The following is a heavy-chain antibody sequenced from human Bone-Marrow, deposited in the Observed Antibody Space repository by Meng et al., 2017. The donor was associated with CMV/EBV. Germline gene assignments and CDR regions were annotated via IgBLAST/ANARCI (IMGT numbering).Heavy chain of an antibody. J-gene: IGHJ6*02. CDR3: ARGGNDAYYYYYYGMDV. CDR1: GFTFSSYW. Sequence: GESLKISCAASGFTFSSYWMHWVRQAPGKGLEWVSSISSSSSYIYYADSVKGRFTISRDNAKNSLYLQMNSLRAEDTAVYYCARGGNDAYYYYYYGMDVWGQGTTVTVSS. CDR2: ISSSSSYI. D-gene: IGHD1-1*01. V-gene: IGHV3-21*01.